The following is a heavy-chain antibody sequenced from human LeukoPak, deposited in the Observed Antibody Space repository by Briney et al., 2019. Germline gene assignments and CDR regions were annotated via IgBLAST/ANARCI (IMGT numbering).Heavy chain of an antibody. CDR1: GGTFSSYT. Sequence: GASVKVSCKASGGTFSSYTISWVRQAPGQGLEWMGRIIPILGIANYAQKFQGRVTITADKSTSTAYMELSSLRSVDTAVYYCARYYGGNSSLDYWGQGTLVTVSS. CDR2: IIPILGIA. V-gene: IGHV1-69*02. D-gene: IGHD4-23*01. J-gene: IGHJ4*02. CDR3: ARYYGGNSSLDY.